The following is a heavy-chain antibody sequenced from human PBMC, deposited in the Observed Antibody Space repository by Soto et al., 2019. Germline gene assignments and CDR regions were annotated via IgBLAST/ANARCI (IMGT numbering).Heavy chain of an antibody. J-gene: IGHJ4*02. Sequence: QVQLVESGGGVVQPGRSLRLSCAASGFTFSSYAMHWVRQAPGKGLEWVTVISYDGSNKYYADSVKGRFTISRDNSKNTLYLQMNSRRAEDTAVYYWARDFLGAEYSSPSVDYWGQGTLVTVSS. D-gene: IGHD6-6*01. CDR3: ARDFLGAEYSSPSVDY. CDR1: GFTFSSYA. V-gene: IGHV3-30-3*01. CDR2: ISYDGSNK.